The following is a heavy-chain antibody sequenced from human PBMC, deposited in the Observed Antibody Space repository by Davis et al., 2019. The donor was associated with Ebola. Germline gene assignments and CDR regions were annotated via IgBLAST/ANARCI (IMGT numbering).Heavy chain of an antibody. CDR2: INHSGST. CDR3: ARELRSRFDP. J-gene: IGHJ5*02. Sequence: SETLSLTCTVSGGSISSSSYYWGWIRQPPGKGLEWIGEINHSGSTNYNPSLKSRVTISVDTSKNQFSLKLSSVTAADTAVYYCARELRSRFDPWGQGTLVTVSS. V-gene: IGHV4-39*07. CDR1: GGSISSSSYY.